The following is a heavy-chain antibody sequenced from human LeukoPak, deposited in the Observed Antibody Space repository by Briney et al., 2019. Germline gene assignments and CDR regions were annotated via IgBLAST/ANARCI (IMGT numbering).Heavy chain of an antibody. CDR1: GGSISSSSYY. D-gene: IGHD6-19*01. J-gene: IGHJ4*02. CDR2: IYYSGST. V-gene: IGHV4-39*07. Sequence: SETLSLTCTVSGGSISSSSYYWGWIRQPPGKGLEWIGTIYYSGSTYYNPSLKSRVTISVDTSKNQFSLKLSSVTAADTAVYYCARTRGYSSGWYAYWGQGTLVTVSS. CDR3: ARTRGYSSGWYAY.